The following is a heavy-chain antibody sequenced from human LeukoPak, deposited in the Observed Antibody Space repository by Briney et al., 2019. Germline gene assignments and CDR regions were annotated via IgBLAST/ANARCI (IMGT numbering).Heavy chain of an antibody. CDR1: GYTFTSYD. CDR2: MNPNSGNT. D-gene: IGHD6-13*01. J-gene: IGHJ4*02. Sequence: ASVKVSCKASGYTFTSYDINWVRQATGQGLEWMGWMNPNSGNTGYAQKFQGRVTMTRNTSISTAYMELSSLRSEDTAVYYCAGGKFLNLYSSSWYIDYWGQGTLVTVSS. CDR3: AGGKFLNLYSSSWYIDY. V-gene: IGHV1-8*01.